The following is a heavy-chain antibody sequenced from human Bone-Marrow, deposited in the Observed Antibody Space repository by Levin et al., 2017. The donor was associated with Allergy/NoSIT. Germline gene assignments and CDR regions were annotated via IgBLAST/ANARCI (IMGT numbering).Heavy chain of an antibody. CDR1: GFTFSDYF. J-gene: IGHJ3*02. Sequence: GGSLRLSCAASGFTFSDYFMSWIRQAPGKGLEWISYISSRSSSRYYADSVKGRFTISRDDAKNSLYLQMNSLRAEETAVYYCARIYGSEETFDIWGRGTMVTVYS. D-gene: IGHD2-15*01. CDR3: ARIYGSEETFDI. CDR2: ISSRSSSR. V-gene: IGHV3-11*01.